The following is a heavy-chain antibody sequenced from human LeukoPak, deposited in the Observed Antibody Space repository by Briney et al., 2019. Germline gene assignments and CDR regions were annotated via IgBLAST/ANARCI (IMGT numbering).Heavy chain of an antibody. D-gene: IGHD3-3*01. Sequence: SETLSLTCTVSGGSISSYYWSWIRQPPGKGLEWIGYIYYSGSTNYNPSLKSRVTISVDTSKNQFSLKLSSVTAADTAVYYCARAEGDFWSGYLYWGQGTLVTVSS. CDR3: ARAEGDFWSGYLY. V-gene: IGHV4-59*01. CDR1: GGSISSYY. J-gene: IGHJ4*02. CDR2: IYYSGST.